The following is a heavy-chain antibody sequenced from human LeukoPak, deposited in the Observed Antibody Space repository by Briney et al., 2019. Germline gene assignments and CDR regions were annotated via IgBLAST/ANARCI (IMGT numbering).Heavy chain of an antibody. CDR1: GYTFTSYH. Sequence: ASVTVSCKASGYTFTSYHMHWVRQAPGQGLEWMGMINPSGGTTSYAQKFQGRVTMTRDTSTSTVYMELSSLRSEDMAVYCCARDGSSGSGDYWGQGALVAVSS. V-gene: IGHV1-46*01. D-gene: IGHD6-19*01. CDR2: INPSGGTT. CDR3: ARDGSSGSGDY. J-gene: IGHJ4*02.